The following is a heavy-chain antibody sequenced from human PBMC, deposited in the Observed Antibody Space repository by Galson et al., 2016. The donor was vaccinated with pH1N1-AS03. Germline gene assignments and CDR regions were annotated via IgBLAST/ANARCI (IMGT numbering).Heavy chain of an antibody. D-gene: IGHD5-18*01. CDR3: VTGGNNFGHEY. CDR1: GFTFNNTW. Sequence: SLRLSCAGSGFTFNNTWMSWVRQAPGEGLEWVGRIKSKTDGGTTEHAAPVKGRFTISRDDSRDTLHLQMNSLKTEDSALYYCVTGGNNFGHEYWGQGTLVTVSS. V-gene: IGHV3-15*01. CDR2: IKSKTDGGTT. J-gene: IGHJ4*01.